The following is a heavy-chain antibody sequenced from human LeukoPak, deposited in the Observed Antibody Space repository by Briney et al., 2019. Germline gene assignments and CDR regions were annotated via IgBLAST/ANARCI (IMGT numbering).Heavy chain of an antibody. CDR1: GFTFSSYA. V-gene: IGHV3-64*01. D-gene: IGHD3-9*01. CDR3: ARVRYSNYYYYYMDV. J-gene: IGHJ6*03. CDR2: ISSNGGST. Sequence: PGGSLRLSCAASGFTFSSYAMHWVRQAPGKGLEYVSAISSNGGSTYYANSVKGRFTISRDNSKNTLYLQMGSLRAEDMAVYYCARVRYSNYYYYYMDVWGKGTTVTVSS.